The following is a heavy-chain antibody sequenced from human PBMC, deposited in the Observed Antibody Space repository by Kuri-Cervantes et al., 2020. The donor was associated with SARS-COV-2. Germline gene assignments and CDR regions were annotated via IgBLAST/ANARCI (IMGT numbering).Heavy chain of an antibody. Sequence: SETLSLSCTVSGGSISSYYWSWIRQPPGKGLEWIGYIYYSGSTNYSPSLKSRVTISVDTSKNQFSLNLSSVTAADTAVYYCARVSAETIFGVVTTAAWFDPWGQGTLVTVSS. V-gene: IGHV4-59*01. D-gene: IGHD3-3*01. CDR1: GGSISSYY. CDR3: ARVSAETIFGVVTTAAWFDP. CDR2: IYYSGST. J-gene: IGHJ5*02.